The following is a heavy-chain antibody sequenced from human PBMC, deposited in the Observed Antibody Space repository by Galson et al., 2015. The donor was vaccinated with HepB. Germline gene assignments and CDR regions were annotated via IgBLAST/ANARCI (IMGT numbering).Heavy chain of an antibody. D-gene: IGHD2-15*01. CDR2: ISYDGSNK. Sequence: SLRLSCAASGFTFSSYAMHWVRQAPGKGLEWVAVISYDGSNKYYADSVKGRFTISRDNSKNTLYLQMNSLRAEDTAVYYCARVRGGLDYWGQGTLVTVSS. V-gene: IGHV3-30-3*01. J-gene: IGHJ4*02. CDR1: GFTFSSYA. CDR3: ARVRGGLDY.